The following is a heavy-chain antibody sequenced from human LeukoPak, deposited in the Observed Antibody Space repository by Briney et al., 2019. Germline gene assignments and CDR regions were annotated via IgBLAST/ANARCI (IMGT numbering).Heavy chain of an antibody. V-gene: IGHV1-46*01. CDR3: ARGSIVGAKTLGFGAFDI. D-gene: IGHD1-26*01. J-gene: IGHJ3*02. CDR1: GYTFTSYY. CDR2: INPSGGSR. Sequence: ASVKVSCKASGYTFTSYYMHWVRQAPGQGLEWMGIINPSGGSRSYAQKFQGRVTMTRDTSTSTVYMELSSLRSVDTAVYYCARGSIVGAKTLGFGAFDIWGQGTMVTVSS.